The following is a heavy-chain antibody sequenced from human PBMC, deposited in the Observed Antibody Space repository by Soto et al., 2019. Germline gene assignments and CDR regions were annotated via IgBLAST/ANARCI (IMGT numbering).Heavy chain of an antibody. CDR1: GFTFSSYG. V-gene: IGHV3-30*03. CDR3: ARDRYDYIWGSYLGYFDY. Sequence: GGSLRLSCAASGFTFSSYGMHWVRQAPGKGLEWVAVISYDGSNKYYADSVKGRFTISRDNSKNTLYLQMNSLRAEDTAVYYCARDRYDYIWGSYLGYFDYWGQGTLVTVSS. CDR2: ISYDGSNK. J-gene: IGHJ4*02. D-gene: IGHD3-16*01.